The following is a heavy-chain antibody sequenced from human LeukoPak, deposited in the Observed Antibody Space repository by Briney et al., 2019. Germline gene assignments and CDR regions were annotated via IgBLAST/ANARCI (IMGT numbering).Heavy chain of an antibody. D-gene: IGHD3-10*01. Sequence: PSGTLSLTCAVSGGSISSSNWWSWVRQPPGKGLEWIGEIYHSGSTNYNPSLKSRVTISVDKSKNQFSLKLSSVTAADTAVHYCARDSERSSHSYYYGSGSYYRQFDYWGQGTLVTVSS. CDR2: IYHSGST. V-gene: IGHV4-4*02. J-gene: IGHJ4*02. CDR1: GGSISSSNW. CDR3: ARDSERSSHSYYYGSGSYYRQFDY.